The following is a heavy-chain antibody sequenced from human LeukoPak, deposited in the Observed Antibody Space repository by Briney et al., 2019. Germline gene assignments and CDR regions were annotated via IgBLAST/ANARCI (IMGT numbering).Heavy chain of an antibody. V-gene: IGHV1-2*02. CDR3: ARDTTMITYWFDP. Sequence: ASVKVSCKASGYSFIGYYIHWVRQAPRQGLEWMGWINPNSGGTNYAQKFQGRVTMTRDTSVSTAYMELNRLRSDDTGVYYCARDTTMITYWFDPWGQGTLVTVSS. CDR1: GYSFIGYY. J-gene: IGHJ5*02. D-gene: IGHD5-18*01. CDR2: INPNSGGT.